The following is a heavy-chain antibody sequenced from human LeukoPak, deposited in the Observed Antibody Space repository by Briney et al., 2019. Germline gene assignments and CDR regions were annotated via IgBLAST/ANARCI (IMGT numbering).Heavy chain of an antibody. CDR1: GGSISSSSYY. D-gene: IGHD2-21*02. Sequence: SETLSLTCTVSGGSISSSSYYWGWIRQPPGKGLEWIGSIYYSGSTYYNPSLKSRVTISVDTSKNQFSLKLSSVTAADTAVYYCARRVVTDSAYYYYGMDVWGQGTTVTVSS. CDR3: ARRVVTDSAYYYYGMDV. J-gene: IGHJ6*02. CDR2: IYYSGST. V-gene: IGHV4-39*01.